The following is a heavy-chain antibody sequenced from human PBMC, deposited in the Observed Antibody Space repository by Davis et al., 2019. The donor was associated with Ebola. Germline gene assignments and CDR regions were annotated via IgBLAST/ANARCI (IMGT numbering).Heavy chain of an antibody. CDR3: ARVRNKQLVGSDY. CDR2: IDPSDSYT. CDR1: GYSFNTFW. J-gene: IGHJ4*02. D-gene: IGHD6-6*01. Sequence: GESLKISCKGSGYSFNTFWIGWVRQMPGKGLEWMGRIDPSDSYTNYSPSFQGHVTISADKSISTAYLQWSSLKASDTAMYYCARVRNKQLVGSDYWGQGTLVTVSS. V-gene: IGHV5-10-1*01.